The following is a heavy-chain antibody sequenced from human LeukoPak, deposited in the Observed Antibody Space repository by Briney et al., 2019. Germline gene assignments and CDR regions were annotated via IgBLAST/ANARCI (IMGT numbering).Heavy chain of an antibody. CDR2: INHSGST. CDR1: GGSFSGYY. Sequence: SETLSLTCAVYGGSFSGYYWSWIRQPPGKGLEWIGEINHSGSTNYNPSLKSRVTISADTSKNQFSPKLSSVTAADTAVYYCARGGQWLISDWGQGTLVTVSS. D-gene: IGHD6-19*01. CDR3: ARGGQWLISD. J-gene: IGHJ4*02. V-gene: IGHV4-34*01.